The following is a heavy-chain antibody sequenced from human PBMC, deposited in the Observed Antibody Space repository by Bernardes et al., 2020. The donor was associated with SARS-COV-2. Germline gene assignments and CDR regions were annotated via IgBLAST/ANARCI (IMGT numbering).Heavy chain of an antibody. J-gene: IGHJ4*02. CDR1: GFTFSSYW. CDR2: IKQDGSEK. V-gene: IGHV3-7*03. D-gene: IGHD6-19*01. Sequence: GGSLRLSCAASGFTFSSYWMSWVRQAPGKGLEWVANIKQDGSEKYYVDSVKGRFTISRDKSKNTLYLQMNSLRAEDTAVYYCATRGRGGWYHDYWGQGNLVTVSS. CDR3: ATRGRGGWYHDY.